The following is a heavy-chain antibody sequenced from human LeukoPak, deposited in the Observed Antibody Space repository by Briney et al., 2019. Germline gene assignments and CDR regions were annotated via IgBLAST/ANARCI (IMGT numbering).Heavy chain of an antibody. D-gene: IGHD3-22*01. Sequence: PGGSLRLSCAASGFTFSSYWMHWVRQAPGKGLVWVSAISGSGGSTYYADSVKGRFTISRDNSKNTLYLQMNSLRAEDTAVYYCAKDRTPIVVVITTPYFDYWGQGTLVTVSS. CDR1: GFTFSSYW. CDR3: AKDRTPIVVVITTPYFDY. CDR2: ISGSGGST. V-gene: IGHV3-23*01. J-gene: IGHJ4*02.